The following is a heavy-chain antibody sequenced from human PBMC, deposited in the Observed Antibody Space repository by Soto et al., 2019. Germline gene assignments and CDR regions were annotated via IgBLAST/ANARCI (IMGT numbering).Heavy chain of an antibody. CDR2: INHSGST. V-gene: IGHV4-34*01. CDR3: ARGFTIFAVATNRGGWFAG. CDR1: GGSFSGYY. J-gene: IGHJ4*02. Sequence: PSETLSLTCAVYGGSFSGYYWSWIRQPPGKGLEWIGEINHSGSTNYNPSLKSRVTISVDTSKNQFSLKLSSVTAADTAVYYCARGFTIFAVATNRGGWFAGWGQGSL. D-gene: IGHD3-3*01.